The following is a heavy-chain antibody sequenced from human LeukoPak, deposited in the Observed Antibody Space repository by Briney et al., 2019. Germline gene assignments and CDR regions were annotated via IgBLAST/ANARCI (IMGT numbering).Heavy chain of an antibody. D-gene: IGHD3-22*01. V-gene: IGHV4-31*03. CDR2: IYYSGIT. CDR3: ARDDSSDYYSIFDY. J-gene: IGHJ4*02. Sequence: PSQTLSLTCTVSGGSISSGGYFWSWIRQHPGKGLEWIGYIYYSGITYYNPSLKSRVTISIDTSKNQFSLKLSSVTAADTAVYYCARDDSSDYYSIFDYWGQGTLVTVSS. CDR1: GGSISSGGYF.